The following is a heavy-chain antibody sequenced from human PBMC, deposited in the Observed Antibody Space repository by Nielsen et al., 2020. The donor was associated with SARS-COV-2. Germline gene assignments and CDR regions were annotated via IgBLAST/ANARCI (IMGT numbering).Heavy chain of an antibody. CDR3: AKDYGDGYNSFDY. J-gene: IGHJ4*02. Sequence: GESLKISCAASGFTFSSYGMHWVRQAPGKGLEWVAVISYDGSNKYYADSVKGRFTISRDNSKNTLYLQMNSLRAEDTAVYYCAKDYGDGYNSFDYWGQGTLVTVSS. D-gene: IGHD5-24*01. V-gene: IGHV3-30*18. CDR2: ISYDGSNK. CDR1: GFTFSSYG.